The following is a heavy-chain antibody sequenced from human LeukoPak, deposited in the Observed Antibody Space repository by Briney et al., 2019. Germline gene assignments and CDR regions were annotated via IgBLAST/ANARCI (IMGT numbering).Heavy chain of an antibody. CDR2: IIPILGIA. J-gene: IGHJ5*02. V-gene: IGHV1-69*04. D-gene: IGHD3-10*01. CDR3: ARYQRLVRGVIISRWFDP. Sequence: SVKVSCKASGGTFSSYAISWVRQAPGQGLEWMGRIIPILGIANYAQKFQGRVTITADKSTSTAYTELSSLRSEDTAVYYCARYQRLVRGVIISRWFDPWGQGTLVTVSS. CDR1: GGTFSSYA.